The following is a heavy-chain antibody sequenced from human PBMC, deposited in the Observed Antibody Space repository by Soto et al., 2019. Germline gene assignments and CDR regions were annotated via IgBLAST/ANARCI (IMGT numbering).Heavy chain of an antibody. CDR1: GFTFRSYG. V-gene: IGHV3-33*01. J-gene: IGHJ6*02. CDR3: AREDYRHDYDDDYEVYYHSAVDV. D-gene: IGHD4-17*01. Sequence: PGGSLRLSCAASGFTFRSYGMHWVRQAPGKGLEWVALIYYDGSNKYYADSVKGRFTISRDNSKNTLYLQMSSLRAEDTAVYYCAREDYRHDYDDDYEVYYHSAVDVWGQGTTVTVSS. CDR2: IYYDGSNK.